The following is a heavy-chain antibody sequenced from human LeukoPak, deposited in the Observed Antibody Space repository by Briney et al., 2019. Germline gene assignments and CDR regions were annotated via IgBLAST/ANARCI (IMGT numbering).Heavy chain of an antibody. Sequence: SETLSLTCDVSGGSIDSTNWWNWVRQPPGKGLEWIGEIHHDGRINYNPSLKSRVTLSVDKSKNQFSLRLNSVTAADTAMYYCARSHDHLWGNYPDYWGQGTLVTVPS. V-gene: IGHV4/OR15-8*01. CDR1: GGSIDSTNW. D-gene: IGHD3-16*02. CDR3: ARSHDHLWGNYPDY. CDR2: IHHDGRI. J-gene: IGHJ4*02.